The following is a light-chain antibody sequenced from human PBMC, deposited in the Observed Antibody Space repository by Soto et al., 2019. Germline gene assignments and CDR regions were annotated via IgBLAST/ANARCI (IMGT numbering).Light chain of an antibody. CDR3: QQADSFPIT. J-gene: IGKJ5*01. Sequence: DIQMTQSPSSASASVGDRVTISCRASEDINSRLAWYQQKPGNAPKLLIYAAFILQSGVPSRFSGYGSGTDFTLSISSLQPEDFATHYCQQADSFPITFGQGTRLEIK. V-gene: IGKV1-12*01. CDR1: EDINSR. CDR2: AAF.